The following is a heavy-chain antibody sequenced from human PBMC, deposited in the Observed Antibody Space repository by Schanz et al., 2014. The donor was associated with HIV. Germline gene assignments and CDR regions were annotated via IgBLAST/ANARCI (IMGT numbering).Heavy chain of an antibody. D-gene: IGHD6-19*01. CDR1: GFTFDDYA. CDR3: AKDRAPGIEVAGTFDN. CDR2: ISWNRGRL. V-gene: IGHV3-9*01. J-gene: IGHJ4*02. Sequence: EIQLVESGGGLVQPGRSLRLSCAASGFTFDDYAMYWVRQAPGKGLEWVSGISWNRGRLGYGDAVKGRFTVSRDNANNFLYLQMNDLRVEDTAVYYCAKDRAPGIEVAGTFDNWGQGILVTVSS.